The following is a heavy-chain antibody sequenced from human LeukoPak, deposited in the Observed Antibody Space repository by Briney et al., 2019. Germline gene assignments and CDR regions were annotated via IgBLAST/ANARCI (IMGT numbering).Heavy chain of an antibody. D-gene: IGHD2-2*01. J-gene: IGHJ4*02. V-gene: IGHV4-59*11. CDR1: GGSISSHY. Sequence: SETLSLTCTVSGGSISSHYWSWIRQPPGKGLEWIGYIYYSGSTNYNPSLKSRVTISVDTSKNQFSLKLSSVTAADTAVYYCARVYCSSTSCYLDYWGRGTLVTVSS. CDR2: IYYSGST. CDR3: ARVYCSSTSCYLDY.